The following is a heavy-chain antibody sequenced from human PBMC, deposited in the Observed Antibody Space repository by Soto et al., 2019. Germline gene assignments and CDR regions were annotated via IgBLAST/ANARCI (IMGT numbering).Heavy chain of an antibody. CDR1: GGSFSGYY. V-gene: IGHV4-34*01. D-gene: IGHD5-12*01. CDR2: INHSGST. CDR3: ARGFGGATISDY. J-gene: IGHJ4*02. Sequence: QVQLQQWGAGLLKPSETLSLTCAVYGGSFSGYYWSWIRQPPGKGLEWIGEINHSGSTNYNPSLKSRGTISVDTSKNQFSLKLSSVTAADTAVYYCARGFGGATISDYWGQGTLVTVSS.